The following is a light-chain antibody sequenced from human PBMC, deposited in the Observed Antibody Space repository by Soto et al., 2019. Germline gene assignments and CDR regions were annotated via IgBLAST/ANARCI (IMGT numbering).Light chain of an antibody. CDR3: SSYTSSSLGV. V-gene: IGLV2-14*01. CDR2: EVS. Sequence: QSALTQPASVSGSPGQSITISCTGTGSDVGGYNYVSWYQQHPGKAPKLMIYEVSNRPSGVSNRFSGSKSGNTASLTISGLQAEDEADYYCSSYTSSSLGVFGGGTQLTVL. J-gene: IGLJ3*02. CDR1: GSDVGGYNY.